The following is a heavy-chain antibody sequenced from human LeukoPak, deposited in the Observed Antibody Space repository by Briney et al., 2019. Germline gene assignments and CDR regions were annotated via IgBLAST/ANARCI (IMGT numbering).Heavy chain of an antibody. J-gene: IGHJ4*02. CDR1: GGSISSSSYY. V-gene: IGHV4-39*07. D-gene: IGHD3-9*01. CDR2: IYYSGST. CDR3: ARDRYRLGFSDVFDY. Sequence: SETLSLTCTVSGGSISSSSYYWGWIRQPPGKGLEWIGSIYYSGSTYYNPSLKSRVTISVDTSKNQFSLKLSSVTAADTAVYYCARDRYRLGFSDVFDYWGQGTLVTVSS.